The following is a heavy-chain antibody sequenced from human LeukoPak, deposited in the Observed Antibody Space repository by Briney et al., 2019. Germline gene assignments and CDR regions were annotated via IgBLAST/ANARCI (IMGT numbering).Heavy chain of an antibody. D-gene: IGHD6-13*01. J-gene: IGHJ4*02. CDR1: GYSFTSYW. Sequence: GESLKISCKGSGYSFTSYWIGWVRQMPGKGLEWMGIIYPGDSDTRYSTSFQGQVTISDDKPISTAYLQWSSLKASDTGMYYCARVRIAAAAHFDYWGQGTLVTVSS. V-gene: IGHV5-51*04. CDR2: IYPGDSDT. CDR3: ARVRIAAAAHFDY.